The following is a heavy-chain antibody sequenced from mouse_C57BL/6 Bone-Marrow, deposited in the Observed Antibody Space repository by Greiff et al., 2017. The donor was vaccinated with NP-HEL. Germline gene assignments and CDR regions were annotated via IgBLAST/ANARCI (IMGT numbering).Heavy chain of an antibody. CDR2: INPNNGGT. Sequence: EVQLQQSGPELVKPGASVKIPCKASGYTFTDYNMDWVKQSHGKSLEWIGDINPNNGGTIYNQKFKGKATLTVDKSSSTAYMELRSLTSEDTAVYYCARWGPYFWYFDVWGTGTTVTVSS. D-gene: IGHD1-1*01. CDR3: ARWGPYFWYFDV. J-gene: IGHJ1*03. V-gene: IGHV1-18*01. CDR1: GYTFTDYN.